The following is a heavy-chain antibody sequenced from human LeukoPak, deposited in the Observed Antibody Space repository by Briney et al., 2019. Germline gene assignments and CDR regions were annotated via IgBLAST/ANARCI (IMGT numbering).Heavy chain of an antibody. CDR1: GFTFSSYG. V-gene: IGHV3-30*18. CDR2: ISYDGSNK. CDR3: AKDGAGEAAAAGDY. J-gene: IGHJ4*02. Sequence: GRSLRLSCAASGFTFSSYGMHWVRQASGKGLEWVAVISYDGSNKYYADSVKGRFTISRDNPKNTLYLQMNSLRAEDTAVYYCAKDGAGEAAAAGDYWGQGTLVTVSS. D-gene: IGHD6-13*01.